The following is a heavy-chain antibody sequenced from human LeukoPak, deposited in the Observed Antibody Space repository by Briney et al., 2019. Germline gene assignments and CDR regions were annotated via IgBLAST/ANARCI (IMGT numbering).Heavy chain of an antibody. J-gene: IGHJ4*02. CDR3: VREDTPATANY. CDR1: GFNFANHA. CDR2: ISGGGDIT. D-gene: IGHD2-21*02. V-gene: IGHV3-23*01. Sequence: GGSLRLSCAAAGFNFANHAMSWVRQTPGKGLEWVSAISGGGDITYYADSVTGRFTISRDNSKDTLFLQMHSLRPGDTAVYYCVREDTPATANYWGQGTLVTISS.